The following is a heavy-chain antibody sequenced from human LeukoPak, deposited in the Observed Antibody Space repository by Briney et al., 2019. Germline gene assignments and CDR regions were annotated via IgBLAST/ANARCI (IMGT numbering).Heavy chain of an antibody. CDR3: ARVGYTDTWYSSPPFDY. D-gene: IGHD1-26*01. CDR1: GFTVSSNY. CDR2: IYSGGSS. V-gene: IGHV3-66*01. J-gene: IGHJ4*02. Sequence: GGSLRLSCAVSGFTVSSNYMNWVRQAPGKGLEWVSIIYSGGSSYYADSAKGRFTISRDNSKNTLYLQMNSLRAEDTALYYCARVGYTDTWYSSPPFDYWGQGTLVTVSS.